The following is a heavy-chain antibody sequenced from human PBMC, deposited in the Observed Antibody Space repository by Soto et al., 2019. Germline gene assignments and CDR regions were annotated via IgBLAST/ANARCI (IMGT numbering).Heavy chain of an antibody. CDR2: ISGSGGST. V-gene: IGHV3-23*01. D-gene: IGHD4-17*01. CDR3: AKGVNKVRGDYVGNFDY. Sequence: GGSLRLSCAASGFTFSSYAMSWVRQAPGKGLEWVSAISGSGGSTYYADSVKGRFTISRDNSKNTLYLQMNSLRAEDTAVYYCAKGVNKVRGDYVGNFDYWGQGTLVTVSS. CDR1: GFTFSSYA. J-gene: IGHJ4*02.